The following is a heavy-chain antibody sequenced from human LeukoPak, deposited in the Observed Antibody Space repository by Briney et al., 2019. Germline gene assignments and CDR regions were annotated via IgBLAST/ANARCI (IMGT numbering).Heavy chain of an antibody. CDR1: GFTFSSYS. D-gene: IGHD6-13*01. CDR2: ISSSSSYI. J-gene: IGHJ4*02. V-gene: IGHV3-21*01. CDR3: SRGGAAAGTGWYFDY. Sequence: GGSLRLSCAASGFTFSSYSMNWVRQAPGKGLEWVSSISSSSSYIYYADSVKGRFTISRDNAKNSLYLQMNNLRAEDTAVYYCSRGGAAAGTGWYFDYWGQGTLVTVSS.